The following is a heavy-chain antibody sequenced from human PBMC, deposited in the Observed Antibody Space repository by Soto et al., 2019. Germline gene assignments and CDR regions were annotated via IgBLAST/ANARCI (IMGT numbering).Heavy chain of an antibody. CDR1: GFTSSDHY. J-gene: IGHJ5*02. CDR2: TRNKANSYTT. V-gene: IGHV3-72*01. Sequence: PGGSLRLSCAASGFTSSDHYVDWVRQAPGKGLEWVGRTRNKANSYTTEYAASVKARFTISRDDSRNSLYLQMNNLRAEDTAVYYCARHPERIAQIGWFDPWGQGTLVTVSS. CDR3: ARHPERIAQIGWFDP. D-gene: IGHD6-13*01.